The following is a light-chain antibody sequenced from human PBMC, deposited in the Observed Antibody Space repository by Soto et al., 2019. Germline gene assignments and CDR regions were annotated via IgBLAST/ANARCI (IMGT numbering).Light chain of an antibody. V-gene: IGLV3-25*03. Sequence: SYELTQPPSVSVSPGQTARITCSGDALPKQYAYWYQQKPGQAPVLVIYKDSERPSGIPERFSGSSSGTTVTLTISGVQAEDEADYYCQSADSSGTDVLFGGGTKLTVL. CDR1: ALPKQY. J-gene: IGLJ2*01. CDR2: KDS. CDR3: QSADSSGTDVL.